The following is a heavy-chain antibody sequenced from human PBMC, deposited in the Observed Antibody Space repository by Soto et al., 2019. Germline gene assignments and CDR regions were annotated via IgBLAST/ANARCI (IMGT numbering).Heavy chain of an antibody. CDR3: AKDRDYGDSSSDY. V-gene: IGHV3-23*01. J-gene: IGHJ4*02. CDR2: ISGSGGST. CDR1: GLTFSSYA. D-gene: IGHD4-17*01. Sequence: PGGSLRLSCASSGLTFSSYAMSWVRQAPGKGLEWVSAISGSGGSTYYADSVKGRFTISRDNSKNTLYLQMNSLRAEDTAVYYCAKDRDYGDSSSDYWGQGTLVTVSS.